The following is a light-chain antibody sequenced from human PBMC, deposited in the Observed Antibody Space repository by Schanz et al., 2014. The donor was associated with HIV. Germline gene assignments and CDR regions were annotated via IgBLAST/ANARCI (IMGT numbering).Light chain of an antibody. CDR2: GAS. V-gene: IGKV3-15*01. CDR1: QSVNSY. Sequence: EIVLTQSPGTLSLSPGERATLSCRASQSVNSYLAWYQQKPGQAPRLLIYGASTRATGIPARFSGSGSGTEFTLTISSLQSEDFAVYFCQQYATSAFTFGPGTKVDIK. CDR3: QQYATSAFT. J-gene: IGKJ3*01.